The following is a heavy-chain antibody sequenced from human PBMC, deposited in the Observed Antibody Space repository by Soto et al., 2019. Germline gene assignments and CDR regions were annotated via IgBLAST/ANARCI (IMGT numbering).Heavy chain of an antibody. D-gene: IGHD3-10*01. Sequence: PSETLSLTCTVAGGSISSGDYYWSWIRQPPGKGLEWIGYIYYSGSTNYNPSLKSRVTISVDTSKNRFSLKLNSMTAADTAVYYCARHNYGSGSTYFDYWGQGTLVTVSS. CDR1: GGSISSGDYY. J-gene: IGHJ4*02. CDR3: ARHNYGSGSTYFDY. V-gene: IGHV4-30-4*01. CDR2: IYYSGST.